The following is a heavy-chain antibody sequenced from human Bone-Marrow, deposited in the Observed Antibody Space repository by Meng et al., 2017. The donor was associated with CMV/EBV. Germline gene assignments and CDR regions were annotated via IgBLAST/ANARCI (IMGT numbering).Heavy chain of an antibody. CDR1: GYSFTGYY. Sequence: ASVKVSCKASGYSFTGYYMHWVRQAPGQGLEWMGWINPNSGGTNYAQKFQGRVTMTRDTSISTAYMELRSLRSDDTAVYYCARDGPYSGSYGGIGYFYYGMDVWGQGTTVAVSS. J-gene: IGHJ6*02. CDR2: INPNSGGT. V-gene: IGHV1-2*02. D-gene: IGHD1-26*01. CDR3: ARDGPYSGSYGGIGYFYYGMDV.